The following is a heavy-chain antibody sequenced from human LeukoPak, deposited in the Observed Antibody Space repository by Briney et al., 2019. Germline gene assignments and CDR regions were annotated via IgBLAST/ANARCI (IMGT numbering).Heavy chain of an antibody. J-gene: IGHJ4*02. CDR3: AKDQSRYSSSWYLYFDS. Sequence: GGSLRLSCAASGFTFSSYAMSWVRQAPGKGLEWVSAISGSGGSTYYADSVKGRFTISRDSSKNTLYLQMNSLRAEDTAVYYCAKDQSRYSSSWYLYFDSWGQGTLVTASS. V-gene: IGHV3-23*01. CDR2: ISGSGGST. CDR1: GFTFSSYA. D-gene: IGHD6-13*01.